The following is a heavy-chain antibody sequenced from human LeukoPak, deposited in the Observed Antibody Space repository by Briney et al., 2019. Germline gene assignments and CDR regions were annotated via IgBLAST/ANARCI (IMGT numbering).Heavy chain of an antibody. CDR2: IQQDSSNK. CDR1: GFTFGDYA. D-gene: IGHD1-14*01. CDR3: ARGGMAHQSFDY. V-gene: IGHV3-7*01. J-gene: IGHJ4*02. Sequence: GGSLRLSCTASGFTFGDYAMSWVRQAPGKGLEWVANIQQDSSNKYYIDSVKGRFTISRDNAKNSLYLQMTSLRVEDTAVYYCARGGMAHQSFDYWGQGTLVTVSS.